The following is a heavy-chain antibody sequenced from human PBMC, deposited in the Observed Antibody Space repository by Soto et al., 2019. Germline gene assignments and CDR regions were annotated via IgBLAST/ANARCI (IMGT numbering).Heavy chain of an antibody. CDR1: GYTFTSYD. D-gene: IGHD1-26*01. CDR3: ARGTAYSGSYYEGFDY. CDR2: MNPNSGNT. J-gene: IGHJ4*02. Sequence: QVQLVQSGAEVKKPGASVKVSCKASGYTFTSYDINWVRQATGQGLEWMGWMNPNSGNTGYAQKFQGRVTMTRNTSISTAYMELSSLRSEDTAVYYCARGTAYSGSYYEGFDYWGQGTLVTVSS. V-gene: IGHV1-8*01.